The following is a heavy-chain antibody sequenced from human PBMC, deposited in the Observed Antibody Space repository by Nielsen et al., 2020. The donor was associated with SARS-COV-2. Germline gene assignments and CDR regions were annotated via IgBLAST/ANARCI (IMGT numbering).Heavy chain of an antibody. CDR2: INAGNGNT. CDR3: ARITPSSGWDY. Sequence: ASVKVSCKTSGYTFTSFAMHWVRQAPGQRLEWMGWINAGNGNTKYSQKFQGRVTITRDTSASTAYMELSSLRSEDTAVYYCARITPSSGWDYWGQGTLVTVSS. J-gene: IGHJ4*02. D-gene: IGHD6-19*01. CDR1: GYTFTSFA. V-gene: IGHV1-3*01.